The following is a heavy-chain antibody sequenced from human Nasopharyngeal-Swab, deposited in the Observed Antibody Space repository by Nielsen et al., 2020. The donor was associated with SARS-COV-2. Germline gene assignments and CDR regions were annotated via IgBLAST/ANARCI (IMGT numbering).Heavy chain of an antibody. CDR3: ARVRRVATTLDY. J-gene: IGHJ4*02. CDR1: GFTFSSYW. CDR2: IKQDGSEK. V-gene: IGHV3-7*01. Sequence: GESLKISCAASGFTFSSYWMSWVRQAPGKGLEWVANIKQDGSEKYYVDSVKGRFTISRDNAKNSLYLQMNSLRAEGTAVYYCARVRRVATTLDYWGQGTLVTVSS. D-gene: IGHD5-12*01.